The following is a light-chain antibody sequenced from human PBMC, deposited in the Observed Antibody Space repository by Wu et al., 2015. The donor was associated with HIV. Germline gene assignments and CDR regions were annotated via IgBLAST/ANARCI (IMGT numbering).Light chain of an antibody. CDR1: QSVSSN. J-gene: IGKJ4*01. CDR2: GAS. V-gene: IGKV3-15*01. CDR3: QQYNNHAT. Sequence: EIVMTQSPATLSVSPGERATLSCRASQSVSSNLAWYQQKPGQAPRLLIYGASTRATGIPARFSGSGSGTEFTLTISSMQSEDFAVYYCQQYNNHATFGGGPRWRSN.